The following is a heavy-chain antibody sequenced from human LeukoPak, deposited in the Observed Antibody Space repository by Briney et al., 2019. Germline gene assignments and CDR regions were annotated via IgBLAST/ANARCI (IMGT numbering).Heavy chain of an antibody. CDR2: IYTSGST. CDR3: ARSRGRKVTPFDY. V-gene: IGHV4-4*09. J-gene: IGHJ4*02. D-gene: IGHD3-10*01. Sequence: SETLSFTCTVSGGSISTYYWSWLRQPPGKGLEWIGYIYTSGSTDYNPSLKSRVTISLDTSNNQFSLNLNSVTAADTAVYYCARSRGRKVTPFDYWGQGILVTVSS. CDR1: GGSISTYY.